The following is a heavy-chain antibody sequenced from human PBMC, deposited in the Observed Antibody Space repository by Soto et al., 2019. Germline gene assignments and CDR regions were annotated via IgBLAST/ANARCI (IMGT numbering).Heavy chain of an antibody. CDR1: GYTFTSYA. CDR3: ARTIAAAGDLGYRNYYYYGMDV. J-gene: IGHJ6*02. D-gene: IGHD6-13*01. V-gene: IGHV1-3*01. CDR2: INAGNGNT. Sequence: ASVKVSCKASGYTFTSYAMHWVRQAPGQRLEWMGWINAGNGNTKYSQKFQGRVTITRDTSASTAYMELSSLRSEDTAVYYCARTIAAAGDLGYRNYYYYGMDVWGQGTTVTVSS.